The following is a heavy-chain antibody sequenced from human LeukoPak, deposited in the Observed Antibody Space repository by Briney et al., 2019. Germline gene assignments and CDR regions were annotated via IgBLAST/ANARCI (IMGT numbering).Heavy chain of an antibody. CDR1: GFTFSSYA. D-gene: IGHD3-10*02. V-gene: IGHV3-64*01. CDR2: ISSNGGST. CDR3: ARDSMFGDYYYMDV. Sequence: GGSLRLSCAASGFTFSSYAMHWVRQAPGKGLEYVSAISSNGGSTYYANSVKGRFTISRDNSKNTLYLQMGSLRAEDMAVYYCARDSMFGDYYYMDVWGKGTTVTVFS. J-gene: IGHJ6*03.